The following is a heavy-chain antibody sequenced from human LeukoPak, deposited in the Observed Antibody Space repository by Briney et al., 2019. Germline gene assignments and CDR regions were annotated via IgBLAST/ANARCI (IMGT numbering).Heavy chain of an antibody. V-gene: IGHV3-23*01. CDR3: AKESRIAVAGTADY. D-gene: IGHD6-19*01. J-gene: IGHJ4*02. CDR1: GFTFSNYA. CDR2: LSGTGGST. Sequence: PGGSLRLSCAASGFTFSNYAMSWVRPAPGKGRAWVSSLSGTGGSTYYADSVKGRFTISRDNSGNTLYLQMNSLRAEDSAVYYCAKESRIAVAGTADYWGQGTLVTVSS.